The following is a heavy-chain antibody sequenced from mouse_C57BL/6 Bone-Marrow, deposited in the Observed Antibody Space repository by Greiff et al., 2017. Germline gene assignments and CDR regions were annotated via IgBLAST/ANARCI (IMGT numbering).Heavy chain of an antibody. J-gene: IGHJ2*01. V-gene: IGHV1-72*01. CDR3: ARLHRYVDY. D-gene: IGHD2-14*01. CDR2: LDPNSGGT. CDR1: GYTFTSYW. Sequence: VQLQQPGAELVKPGASVELSCKASGYTFTSYWMHWVKPGPGRGLGLIWRLDPNSGGTRYNEKVKSKATLNVDTHSSTAYMQLSSLTSEDSAVYSWARLHRYVDYWGQGTTLTVSS.